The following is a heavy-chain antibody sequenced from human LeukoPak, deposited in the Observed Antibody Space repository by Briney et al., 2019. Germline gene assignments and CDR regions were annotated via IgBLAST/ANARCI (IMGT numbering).Heavy chain of an antibody. D-gene: IGHD2-2*01. CDR2: INPSGGST. CDR1: GYTFTSYY. CDR3: ASPREDIVVVPAAFDAFDI. J-gene: IGHJ3*02. V-gene: IGHV1-46*01. Sequence: ASVKVSCKASGYTFTSYYMHWVRQAPGQGLEWMGIINPSGGSTSYAQKFQGRVTMTRDTSTSTAYMELSSLRSEDTAVYYCASPREDIVVVPAAFDAFDIWGQGTMVTVSS.